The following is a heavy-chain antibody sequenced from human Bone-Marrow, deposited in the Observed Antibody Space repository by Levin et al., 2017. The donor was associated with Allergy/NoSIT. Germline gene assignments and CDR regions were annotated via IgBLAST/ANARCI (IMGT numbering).Heavy chain of an antibody. CDR1: GFSLSGYA. CDR2: DWHDGTNK. CDR3: ARGEMRGWVGVSHHYDYGMDV. Sequence: GESLKISCAASGFSLSGYAIHWVRRAPGKGLEWVAVDWHDGTNKSQADSVKGRFSVSRDTSKYTVFLQMNRLGGEDTGGYYCARGEMRGWVGVSHHYDYGMDVWGQVTAVTVSS. J-gene: IGHJ6*02. D-gene: IGHD3-10*01. V-gene: IGHV3-33*01.